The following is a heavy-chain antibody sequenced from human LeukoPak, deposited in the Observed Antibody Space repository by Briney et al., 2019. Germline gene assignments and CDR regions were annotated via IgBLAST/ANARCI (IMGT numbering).Heavy chain of an antibody. CDR2: INTNSGNP. V-gene: IGHV7-4-1*02. CDR3: ARAGSSGTLDY. D-gene: IGHD6-19*01. Sequence: GASVKVSFKASGYTFTNYAINWVRQAPGQGLEWMGWINTNSGNPTSAQGFTGRFVFSLDTSVSTAYLQITSLKAEDTGVYYCARAGSSGTLDYWGQGALVTVSS. CDR1: GYTFTNYA. J-gene: IGHJ4*02.